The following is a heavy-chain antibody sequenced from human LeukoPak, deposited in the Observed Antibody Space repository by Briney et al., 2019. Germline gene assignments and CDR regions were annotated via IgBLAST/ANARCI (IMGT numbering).Heavy chain of an antibody. D-gene: IGHD2-2*01. CDR2: FDPEDGET. V-gene: IGHV1-24*01. J-gene: IGHJ4*02. CDR3: AVGVVPAATAEYYFDY. CDR1: GYTLTELS. Sequence: AAVKVSCKVSGYTLTELSMHWVRQAPGKGLEWMGGFDPEDGETIYAQKFQGRVTMTEDTSTDTAYMELSSLRSEDTAVYYCAVGVVPAATAEYYFDYWGQGTLVTVSS.